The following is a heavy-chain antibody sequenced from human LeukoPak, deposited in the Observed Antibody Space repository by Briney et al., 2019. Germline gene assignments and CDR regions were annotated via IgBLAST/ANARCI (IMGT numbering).Heavy chain of an antibody. Sequence: SETLSLTCAVSGYSISSGYYWGWIRQPPGKGLEWIGSIYHSGSTYYNPSLKSRVTISVDTSKNQFSLKLSSVTAADTAVYYCARVGGYYGAKFDYWGQGTLVTVSS. CDR1: GYSISSGYY. J-gene: IGHJ4*02. V-gene: IGHV4-38-2*01. D-gene: IGHD3-16*01. CDR3: ARVGGYYGAKFDY. CDR2: IYHSGST.